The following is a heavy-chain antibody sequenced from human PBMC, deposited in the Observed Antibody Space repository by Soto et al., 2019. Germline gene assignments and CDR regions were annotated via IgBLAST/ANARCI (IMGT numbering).Heavy chain of an antibody. J-gene: IGHJ6*02. D-gene: IGHD3-9*01. CDR1: GYTFTGYY. CDR3: ARDRLDWLSNPNYGMDV. V-gene: IGHV1-2*04. CDR2: INPNSGGT. Sequence: GASVKVSCKASGYTFTGYYMHWVRQAPGQGLEWMGWINPNSGGTNYAQKFQGWVTMTRDTSISTAYMELSRLRSDDTAVYYCARDRLDWLSNPNYGMDVWGQGTTVTVSS.